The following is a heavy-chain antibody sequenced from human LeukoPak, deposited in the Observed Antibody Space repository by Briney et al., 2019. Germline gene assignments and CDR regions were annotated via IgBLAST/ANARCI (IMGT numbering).Heavy chain of an antibody. CDR3: ARPRGSGSPNWHFDL. CDR2: ISSGGDYV. CDR1: GFTFSSYS. V-gene: IGHV3-21*01. D-gene: IGHD3-10*01. J-gene: IGHJ2*01. Sequence: PGGSLRLSCAASGFTFSSYSMKWVRQAPGKGLEWVSSISSGGDYVFYADSVKGRIAISRDNANSSVFLQMNSLRAEDTAIYYCARPRGSGSPNWHFDLWGRGTLITVSS.